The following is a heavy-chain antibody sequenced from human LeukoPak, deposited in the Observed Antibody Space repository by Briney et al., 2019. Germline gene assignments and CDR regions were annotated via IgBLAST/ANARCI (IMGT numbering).Heavy chain of an antibody. J-gene: IGHJ5*02. Sequence: SQTLCLTCTVSVGSISIYYWSWIRQPPAKGLEGLWYIYSSWSTNYNPCLRSRINISVDTSKNQFSLKLSSVTAADTAVYYCARQRQNYSGSGSYLFRGWFDPWGQGTLVTVSS. CDR2: IYSSWST. CDR3: ARQRQNYSGSGSYLFRGWFDP. D-gene: IGHD3-10*01. CDR1: VGSISIYY. V-gene: IGHV4-59*08.